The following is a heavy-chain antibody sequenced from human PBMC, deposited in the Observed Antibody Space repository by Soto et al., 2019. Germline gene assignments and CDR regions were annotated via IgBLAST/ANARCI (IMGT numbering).Heavy chain of an antibody. CDR1: GFTFSRYA. CDR3: ENEADLDNEAAIFSYHWFDD. CDR2: ISGSGGST. V-gene: IGHV3-23*01. J-gene: IGHJ5*02. D-gene: IGHD3-3*01. Sequence: EVQLLEAGGGLGQPGGSLRLSCAASGFTFSRYAMSWVRQAPGKGLEWVSAISGSGGSTYYGDSVKGRFTISRDNSKNTLYLKMNSLRDEDTAAYYCENEADLDNEAAIFSYHWFDDWGQRTLVTFCS.